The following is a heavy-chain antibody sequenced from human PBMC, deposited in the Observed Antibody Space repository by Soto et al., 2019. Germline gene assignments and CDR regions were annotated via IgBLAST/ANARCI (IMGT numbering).Heavy chain of an antibody. J-gene: IGHJ3*02. CDR3: AKDGGLLQYGYDI. D-gene: IGHD3-16*01. V-gene: IGHV3-11*01. Sequence: QVQLVESGGGLVMPGGSLRLSCEASGFTFSDYYMTWIGQAPGKGLEWVSFISGRSSTIQYADSVKGRFTISRDNGKNSVYLQMNSLRVEDTAVYYCAKDGGLLQYGYDIWGQGTMVTVSS. CDR1: GFTFSDYY. CDR2: ISGRSSTI.